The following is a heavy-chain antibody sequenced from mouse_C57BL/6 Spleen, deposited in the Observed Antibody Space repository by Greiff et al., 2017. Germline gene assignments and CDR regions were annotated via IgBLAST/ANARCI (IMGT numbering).Heavy chain of an antibody. J-gene: IGHJ3*01. CDR1: GFTFSDYG. CDR3: ARSIYDYQFAY. V-gene: IGHV5-17*01. D-gene: IGHD2-4*01. CDR2: ISSGSSTI. Sequence: EVKLMESGGGLVKPGGSLKLSCAASGFTFSDYGMHWVRQAPEKGLEWVAYISSGSSTIYYADTVKGRFTISRDNAKNTLFLQMTSLRSEDTAMYYCARSIYDYQFAYWGQGTLVTVSA.